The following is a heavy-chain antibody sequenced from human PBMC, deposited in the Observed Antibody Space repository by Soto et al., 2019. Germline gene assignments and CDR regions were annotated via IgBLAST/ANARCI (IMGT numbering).Heavy chain of an antibody. Sequence: HPGGSLRLSCAASGFTFSSYWMSWVRQAPGKGLEWVANIKQDGSEKYYVDSVKGRFTISRDNAKNSLYLQMNSLRAEDTAVYYCARLRGSWYSFYFDYWGQGTLVTVSS. J-gene: IGHJ4*02. CDR3: ARLRGSWYSFYFDY. D-gene: IGHD6-13*01. V-gene: IGHV3-7*05. CDR2: IKQDGSEK. CDR1: GFTFSSYW.